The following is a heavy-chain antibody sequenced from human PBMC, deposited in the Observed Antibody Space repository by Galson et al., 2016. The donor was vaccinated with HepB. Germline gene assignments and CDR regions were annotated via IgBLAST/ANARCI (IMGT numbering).Heavy chain of an antibody. D-gene: IGHD2-2*01. Sequence: SETLSLTCAVSGGSITTTTFWNWLRQPPGRGLEWIGEIYHSGSTNYNPSLQGRVTIAVDKSKNQFSLTLTSVTAADTAVYYCAAYYCSSTNCYPSPSLWGQGTLVSVSS. CDR1: GGSITTTTF. CDR3: AAYYCSSTNCYPSPSL. CDR2: IYHSGST. J-gene: IGHJ4*02. V-gene: IGHV4-4*02.